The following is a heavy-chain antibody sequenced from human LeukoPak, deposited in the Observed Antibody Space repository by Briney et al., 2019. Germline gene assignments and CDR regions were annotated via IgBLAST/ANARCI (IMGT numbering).Heavy chain of an antibody. J-gene: IGHJ4*02. V-gene: IGHV3-23*01. D-gene: IGHD2/OR15-2a*01. CDR1: GFTFSTYA. Sequence: GGSLRLSCAASGFTFSTYAMSWVRQAPGKGLEWVSAISGSGGRTYYADSVRGRFTISRDNSNNTLYLQMNSLRAEDTAVYYCAKDSAKKYDDYWGQGTLVTVSS. CDR3: AKDSAKKYDDY. CDR2: ISGSGGRT.